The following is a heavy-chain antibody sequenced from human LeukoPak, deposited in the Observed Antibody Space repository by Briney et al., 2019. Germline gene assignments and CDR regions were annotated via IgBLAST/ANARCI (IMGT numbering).Heavy chain of an antibody. J-gene: IGHJ4*02. D-gene: IGHD3-10*01. CDR2: ISYDGSNK. CDR3: AKSYGLGSYYRIDF. V-gene: IGHV3-30*18. CDR1: GFTFSSYG. Sequence: PGGSLRLSCAASGFTFSSYGMHWVRQAPGKGLEWVAVISYDGSNKYYADSVKGRFSISRDNSKNTLYLEMNSLRAEDTAVYYCAKSYGLGSYYRIDFWGQGTLLTVSS.